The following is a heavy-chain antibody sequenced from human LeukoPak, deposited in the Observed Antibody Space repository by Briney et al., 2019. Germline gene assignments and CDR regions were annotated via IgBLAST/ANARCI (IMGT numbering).Heavy chain of an antibody. D-gene: IGHD3-10*01. V-gene: IGHV3-23*01. CDR2: ISGSGGST. CDR1: GFTFSSYA. CDR3: AKDPYYYGSGSYFDY. Sequence: HPGGSLRLSCAASGFTFSSYAMSWLRQAPGKGLEWVSAISGSGGSTYYADSVKGRFTISRDNSKNTLYLQMNSLRAEDTAVYYCAKDPYYYGSGSYFDYWGQGTLVTVSS. J-gene: IGHJ4*02.